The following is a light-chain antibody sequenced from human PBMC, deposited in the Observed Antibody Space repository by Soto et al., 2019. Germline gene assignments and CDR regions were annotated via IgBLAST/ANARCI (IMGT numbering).Light chain of an antibody. CDR1: QDINKN. V-gene: IGKV1-33*01. J-gene: IGKJ5*01. Sequence: DIQMTQSPSSLSASVGDRVTITCQASQDINKNLIWYQQKPGKATKLLIYDASDLETGVPSRCSGGGCGTGFTSTISSLQHEDFVTYYYQQYDRPPLTFGQGTRLEIK. CDR3: QQYDRPPLT. CDR2: DAS.